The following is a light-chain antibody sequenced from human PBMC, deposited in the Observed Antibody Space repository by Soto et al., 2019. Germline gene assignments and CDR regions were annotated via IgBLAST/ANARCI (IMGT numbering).Light chain of an antibody. Sequence: QSVLTQPASVSGSPGQSITISCTGTSSDVGSYNLVSWYQQHPGKAPKLMIYEVSERPSGVSNRFSGSKSGNTASLTISGLQAEDGADYYCCSYATPRLFGGGTKLTVL. V-gene: IGLV2-23*02. CDR1: SSDVGSYNL. CDR2: EVS. J-gene: IGLJ2*01. CDR3: CSYATPRL.